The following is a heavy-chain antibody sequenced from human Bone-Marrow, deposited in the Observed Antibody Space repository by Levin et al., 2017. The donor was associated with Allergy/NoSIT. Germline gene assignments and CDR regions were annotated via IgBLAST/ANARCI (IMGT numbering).Heavy chain of an antibody. Sequence: GESLKISCKASGYSFTAQWIGWVRQMPGKGLEWMGIIYPGDSDTRYSPSFKGQVTISADKSITTAYLQWSSLKASDTGIYYCARTTCIDTSCYVHGPWGQGTLVSVSS. CDR2: IYPGDSDT. D-gene: IGHD2-2*01. CDR3: ARTTCIDTSCYVHGP. V-gene: IGHV5-51*01. J-gene: IGHJ5*02. CDR1: GYSFTAQW.